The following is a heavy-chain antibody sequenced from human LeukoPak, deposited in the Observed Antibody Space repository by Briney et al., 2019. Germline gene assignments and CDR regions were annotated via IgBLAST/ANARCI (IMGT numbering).Heavy chain of an antibody. J-gene: IGHJ5*02. V-gene: IGHV1-18*04. D-gene: IGHD6-6*01. Sequence: ASVKVSCKAPGYTFTGAFIHWVRPAPGQGLEWMGWISAYNSNTNYAQKLQGRVTMTKDNSTSTAYVEMKSLRADDTAVYYCAREGDKGSSGFDPWGQGTLVTVSS. CDR3: AREGDKGSSGFDP. CDR1: GYTFTGAF. CDR2: ISAYNSNT.